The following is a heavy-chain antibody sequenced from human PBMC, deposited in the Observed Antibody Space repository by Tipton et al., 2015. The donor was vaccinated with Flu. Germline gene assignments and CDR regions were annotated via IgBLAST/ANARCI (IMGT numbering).Heavy chain of an antibody. CDR2: INPNSGGT. CDR3: ARRVFGGVNPTSNWFDP. D-gene: IGHD3-3*01. CDR1: GYTFTGYY. Sequence: QLVQSGAEVKKPGASVKVSCKASGYTFTGYYMHWVRQAPGQGLEWMGWINPNSGGTNYAQKFQGRVTMTRDTSISTAYMELSRLRSDDTAGYYCARRVFGGVNPTSNWFDPWGQGTLVTVSA. V-gene: IGHV1-2*02. J-gene: IGHJ5*02.